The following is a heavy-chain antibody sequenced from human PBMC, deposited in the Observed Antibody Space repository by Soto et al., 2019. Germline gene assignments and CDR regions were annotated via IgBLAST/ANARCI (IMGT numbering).Heavy chain of an antibody. D-gene: IGHD4-17*01. V-gene: IGHV3-23*01. CDR3: AKDLGGDYETWKYYFDY. Sequence: GGSLRLSCAASGFTFSSYAMSWVRQAPGKGLEWVSAISGSGGSTYYTDSVKGRFTISRDNSKNTLYLQMNSLRAEDTAVYYCAKDLGGDYETWKYYFDYWGQGTLVTVSS. CDR2: ISGSGGST. J-gene: IGHJ4*02. CDR1: GFTFSSYA.